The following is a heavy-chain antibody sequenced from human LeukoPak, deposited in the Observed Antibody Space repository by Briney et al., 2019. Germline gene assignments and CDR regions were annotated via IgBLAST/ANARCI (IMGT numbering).Heavy chain of an antibody. J-gene: IGHJ4*02. D-gene: IGHD3-22*01. CDR2: INPSGGST. Sequence: ASVKVSCKASGYTFTSYYMHWVRQAPRQGLEGMGIINPSGGSTSYAQKFQGRVTMTRDTSTSTVYMELSSLRSEDTAVYYCARDASYFYDSSGCLDYWGQGTLVTVSS. CDR3: ARDASYFYDSSGCLDY. V-gene: IGHV1-46*01. CDR1: GYTFTSYY.